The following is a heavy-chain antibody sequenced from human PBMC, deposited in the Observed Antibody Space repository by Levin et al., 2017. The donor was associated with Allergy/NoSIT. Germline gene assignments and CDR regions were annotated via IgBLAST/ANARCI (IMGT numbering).Heavy chain of an antibody. J-gene: IGHJ4*02. Sequence: PGGSLRLSCSVSGGSITSDYWSWIRQSPGKRLEWIGYIHYRGNTNYNPSLKSRVTISSDTSKNQFSLRLTSVTPADTAVYYCARDDRDGYEDWGQGTLVSVAS. D-gene: IGHD5-24*01. V-gene: IGHV4-59*01. CDR3: ARDDRDGYED. CDR2: IHYRGNT. CDR1: GGSITSDY.